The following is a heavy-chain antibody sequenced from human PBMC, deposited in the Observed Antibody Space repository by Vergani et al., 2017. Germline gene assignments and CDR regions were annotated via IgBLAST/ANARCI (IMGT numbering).Heavy chain of an antibody. D-gene: IGHD6-19*01. J-gene: IGHJ3*02. Sequence: QVQLQESGPGLVKPSQTLSLTCTVSGGSISSGGYYWSWIRQHPGKGLEWIGYIYYSGSTYYNPSLKSRVTISVDTSKNQFSLKLSSVTAADTAVYYCARDKADSSGYNDAFDIWGQGTMVTVSS. V-gene: IGHV4-31*03. CDR1: GGSISSGGYY. CDR3: ARDKADSSGYNDAFDI. CDR2: IYYSGST.